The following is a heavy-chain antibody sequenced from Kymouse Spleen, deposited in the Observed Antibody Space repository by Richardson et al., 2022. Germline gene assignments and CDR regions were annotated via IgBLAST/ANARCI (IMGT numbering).Heavy chain of an antibody. D-gene: IGHD2-2*02. Sequence: QVQLVQSGAEVKKPGASVKVSCKASGYTFTSYAMHWVRQAPGQRLEWMGWINAGNGNTKYSQKFQGRVTITRDTSASTAYMELSSLRSEDTAVYYCARDLVVVPAAIGCYWGQGTLVTVSS. V-gene: IGHV1-3*01. CDR3: ARDLVVVPAAIGCY. CDR2: INAGNGNT. J-gene: IGHJ4*02. CDR1: GYTFTSYA.